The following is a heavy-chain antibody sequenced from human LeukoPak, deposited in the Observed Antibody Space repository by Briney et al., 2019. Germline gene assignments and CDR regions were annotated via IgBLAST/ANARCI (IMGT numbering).Heavy chain of an antibody. D-gene: IGHD6-19*01. V-gene: IGHV3-21*01. CDR2: ISSSSSYI. CDR1: GFTFSSCS. J-gene: IGHJ3*02. Sequence: PGGSLRLSCAASGFTFSSCSMNWVRQAPGKGLEWVSSISSSSSYIYYADSVKGRFTISRDNAKNSLYLQMNSLRAEDTAVYYCARDSRIAVAGHGAFDIWGQGTMVTVSS. CDR3: ARDSRIAVAGHGAFDI.